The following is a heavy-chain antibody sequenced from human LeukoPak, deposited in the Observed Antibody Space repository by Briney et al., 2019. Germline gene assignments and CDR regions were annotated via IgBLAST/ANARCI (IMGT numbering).Heavy chain of an antibody. CDR2: ISYDGSNK. CDR3: AREDSSGYYQGDY. D-gene: IGHD3-22*01. Sequence: GGSLRLSCAASGFTFSSYAMHWVRQAPGKGLEWVAVISYDGSNKYYADSVKGRFTISRDNSKNTLYLQMNSLRAEDTAVYYCAREDSSGYYQGDYWGQGTLVTVSS. CDR1: GFTFSSYA. J-gene: IGHJ4*02. V-gene: IGHV3-30*04.